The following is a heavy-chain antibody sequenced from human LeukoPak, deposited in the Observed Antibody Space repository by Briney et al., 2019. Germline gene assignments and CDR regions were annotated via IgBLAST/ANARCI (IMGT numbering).Heavy chain of an antibody. CDR1: GGSISSYY. J-gene: IGHJ4*02. D-gene: IGHD3-22*01. CDR3: ARQSDDYDSSGYSPFRY. V-gene: IGHV4-59*08. CDR2: IYYSGST. Sequence: KPSETLSLTCTVSGGSISSYYWSWIRQPPGKGLEWIGYIYYSGSTNYNPSLKSRVTISVDTSKNQFSLKLSSVTAADTAVYYCARQSDDYDSSGYSPFRYWGQGTLVTVSS.